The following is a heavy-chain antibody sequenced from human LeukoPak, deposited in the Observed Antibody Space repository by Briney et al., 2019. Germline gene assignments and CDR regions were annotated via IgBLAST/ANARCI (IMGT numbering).Heavy chain of an antibody. V-gene: IGHV3-7*05. CDR3: TRDRDNITCPHDY. CDR1: GFSFSTYW. J-gene: IGHJ4*02. Sequence: GGSLRLSCAASGFSFSTYWMSWVRQAPGKGLEWVANIKQDGSEKYYVDSVKGRFTISRDNAKRSLYLQMNSLRAEDTAVFYCTRDRDNITCPHDYWGQGTLVTVSS. D-gene: IGHD2-15*01. CDR2: IKQDGSEK.